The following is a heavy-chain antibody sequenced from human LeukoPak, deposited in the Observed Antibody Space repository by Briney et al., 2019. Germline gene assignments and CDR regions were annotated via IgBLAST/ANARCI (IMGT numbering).Heavy chain of an antibody. CDR3: ARDVDTAMGGPGPH. V-gene: IGHV1-2*06. D-gene: IGHD5-18*01. Sequence: GASVEVSCKASGYTFTGYYMHWVRQAPGQGLEWMGRINPNSGGTDYAQKFQDRATMTRDTSISTAYMELNRLRSDDTAVYYCARDVDTAMGGPGPHWGQGTLVTVSS. J-gene: IGHJ4*02. CDR1: GYTFTGYY. CDR2: INPNSGGT.